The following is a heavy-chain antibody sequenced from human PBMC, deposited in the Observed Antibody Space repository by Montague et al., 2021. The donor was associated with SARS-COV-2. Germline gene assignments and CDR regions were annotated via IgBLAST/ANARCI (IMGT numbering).Heavy chain of an antibody. D-gene: IGHD2-2*01. Sequence: SETLSLTCAVYGGSFSVYYWSWLRQSPRRGLEWVSEINHSGTANYNPSLKSRVSISVDTSKNQFTLKLTSVTAAATAMYYCAKEREVVRAARTLVAFDLWGQGTMVTVSS. V-gene: IGHV4-34*01. CDR1: GGSFSVYY. CDR2: INHSGTA. J-gene: IGHJ3*01. CDR3: AKEREVVRAARTLVAFDL.